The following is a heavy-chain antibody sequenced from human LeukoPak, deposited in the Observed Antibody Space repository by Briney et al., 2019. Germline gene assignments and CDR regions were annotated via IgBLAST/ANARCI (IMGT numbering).Heavy chain of an antibody. CDR3: ARHRYSGSDTQGFDY. V-gene: IGHV5-51*01. CDR2: VYPTNSET. J-gene: IGHJ4*02. D-gene: IGHD5-12*01. CDR1: GYIFTNYW. Sequence: GESLKISCKGSGYIFTNYWIAWVRQMPGKGLEWMGIVYPTNSETRYSPSFQGQVTISSDKSSSTGYLQWSSLKASDTAMYYCARHRYSGSDTQGFDYWGQGTLVTVSS.